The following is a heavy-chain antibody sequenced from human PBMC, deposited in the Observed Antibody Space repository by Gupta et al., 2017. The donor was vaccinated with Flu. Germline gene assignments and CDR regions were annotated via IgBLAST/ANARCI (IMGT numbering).Heavy chain of an antibody. CDR2: IYYGGSN. J-gene: IGHJ6*02. Sequence: QVQLQEPGPGLAKPSQAMSLTCTVSGGSISSGGYYWSGTRQHQGKGLEWIGYIYYGGSNYYNPSLKSRCNISVDKSKNQFSLKLSSVTPANTAVYSCAGGYCSSTSCYKNYYGMDVWGQGTTVTVS. V-gene: IGHV4-31*03. D-gene: IGHD2-2*03. CDR3: AGGYCSSTSCYKNYYGMDV. CDR1: GGSISSGGYY.